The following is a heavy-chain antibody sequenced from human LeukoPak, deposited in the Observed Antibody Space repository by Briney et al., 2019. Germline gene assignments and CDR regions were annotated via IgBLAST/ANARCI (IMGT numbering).Heavy chain of an antibody. CDR3: ARPRLAGSWSLSAFDI. CDR2: IYPGDSDT. V-gene: IGHV5-51*01. CDR1: GYSFTSYW. D-gene: IGHD6-13*01. J-gene: IGHJ3*02. Sequence: HGESLKISCKGSGYSFTSYWIGWVRQMPGKGLEWMGIIYPGDSDTRYSPPFQGQVTISADKSISTAYLQRSSLKASDTAMYYCARPRLAGSWSLSAFDIWGQGTMVTVSS.